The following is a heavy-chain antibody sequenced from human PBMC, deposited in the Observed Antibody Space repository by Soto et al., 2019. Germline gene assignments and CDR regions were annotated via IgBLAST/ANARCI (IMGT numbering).Heavy chain of an antibody. CDR2: ISAYNGNT. CDR3: AGDGGHDGDYAYFQH. Sequence: QVQLVQSGAEVKKPGASVKVSCKASGYTFTSYGITWVRQAPGQGLEWMGWISAYNGNTNYAQNLQGRVTMTTDTSTSTAYMELRRLRSDDTAVYYCAGDGGHDGDYAYFQHWGQGTLVTVSS. D-gene: IGHD4-17*01. V-gene: IGHV1-18*01. CDR1: GYTFTSYG. J-gene: IGHJ1*01.